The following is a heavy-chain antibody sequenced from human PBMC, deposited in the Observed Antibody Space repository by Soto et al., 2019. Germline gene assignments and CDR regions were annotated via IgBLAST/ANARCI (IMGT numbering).Heavy chain of an antibody. Sequence: PGGSLRLSCAVSGFSFSNGWMRWVLQAPGKGLEWVGRIKSKVDSATTDYAAPVKGRFSISRDDSRNTLYLQMNSLKIEDTAVYYCTPDDPINSFWGQGTLVTVSS. CDR2: IKSKVDSATT. CDR1: GFSFSNGW. CDR3: TPDDPINSF. D-gene: IGHD2-15*01. V-gene: IGHV3-15*01. J-gene: IGHJ4*02.